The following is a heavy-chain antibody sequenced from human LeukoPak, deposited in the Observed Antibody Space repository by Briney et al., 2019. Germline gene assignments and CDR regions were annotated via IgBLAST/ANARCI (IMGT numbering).Heavy chain of an antibody. Sequence: GGSLRLSCAASGFTFSSYWMSWVRQAPGKGLEWVANIKQDGSEEYYVDSVKGRFTISRDNSKNTLYLQMNSLRAEDTAVYYCAKDGGGSYSFGLLDYWGQGTLVTVSS. CDR3: AKDGGGSYSFGLLDY. J-gene: IGHJ4*02. CDR1: GFTFSSYW. CDR2: IKQDGSEE. D-gene: IGHD1-26*01. V-gene: IGHV3-7*01.